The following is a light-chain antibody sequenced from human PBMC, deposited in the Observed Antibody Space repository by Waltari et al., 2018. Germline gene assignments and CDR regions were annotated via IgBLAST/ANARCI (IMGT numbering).Light chain of an antibody. CDR2: PVS. CDR1: QSIDSY. V-gene: IGKV1-39*01. J-gene: IGKJ4*01. Sequence: DIQMTQSPSSLSVSVGDRVTITCRASQSIDSYLNWYQQRLGKAPKLLIYPVSSLQSGVPSRFSGSGSGTDFTLTISSLQPEDFATYYCQQSYSTPLTFGGGTKVEIK. CDR3: QQSYSTPLT.